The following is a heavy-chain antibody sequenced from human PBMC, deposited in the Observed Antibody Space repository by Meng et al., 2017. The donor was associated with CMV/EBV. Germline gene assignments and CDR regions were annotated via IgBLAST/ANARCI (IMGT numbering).Heavy chain of an antibody. D-gene: IGHD2-2*01. J-gene: IGHJ6*02. CDR1: GFTFSSYW. Sequence: GESLKISCAASGFTFSSYWMSWVRQAPGKGLEWVANIKQDGSEKYYVDSVKGRFTISRDNAKNSLYLQMNSLRAEDTAVYYCAKDLLRYCSSTSCPFGMDVWGQGTTVTVSS. V-gene: IGHV3-7*01. CDR3: AKDLLRYCSSTSCPFGMDV. CDR2: IKQDGSEK.